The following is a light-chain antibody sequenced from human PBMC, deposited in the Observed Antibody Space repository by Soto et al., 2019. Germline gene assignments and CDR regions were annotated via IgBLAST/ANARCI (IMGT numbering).Light chain of an antibody. CDR3: QEYNSYSRT. V-gene: IGKV1-5*03. CDR2: KAS. Sequence: DIQMTQSPSTLSASVGDRVTITCRASQSISSWLAWYQQKPGKAPKLLMYKASSLESGVPLRFSGSGSGTEFTLTISSLQPDDFATYYCQEYNSYSRTFGQGTKVDIK. J-gene: IGKJ1*01. CDR1: QSISSW.